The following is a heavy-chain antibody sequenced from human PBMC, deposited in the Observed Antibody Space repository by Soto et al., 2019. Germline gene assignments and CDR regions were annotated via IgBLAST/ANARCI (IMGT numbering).Heavy chain of an antibody. Sequence: ASVKVSFKASGYTFTSYAMHWVRQAPGQRLEWMGWINAGNGNTKYSQKFQGRVTITRDTSASTAYMELSSLRSEDTAVYYCGRVQEVSYAFDIWGQGTMVTVSS. CDR3: GRVQEVSYAFDI. CDR2: INAGNGNT. V-gene: IGHV1-3*01. CDR1: GYTFTSYA. J-gene: IGHJ3*02.